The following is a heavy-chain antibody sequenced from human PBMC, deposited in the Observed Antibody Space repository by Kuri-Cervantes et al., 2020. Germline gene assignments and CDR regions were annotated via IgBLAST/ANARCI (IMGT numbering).Heavy chain of an antibody. CDR3: ARGYSSGRYNYYYYYGMDV. D-gene: IGHD6-19*01. CDR2: MNPNSGNT. V-gene: IGHV1-8*01. J-gene: IGHJ6*02. CDR1: GYTFTSYD. Sequence: ASVKVSCKASGYTFTSYDINWVRQATGQGLEWMGWMNPNSGNTGYAQKFQGRVTMTRNTSISTAYMEPSSLRSEDTAVYYCARGYSSGRYNYYYYYGMDVWGQGTTVTVSS.